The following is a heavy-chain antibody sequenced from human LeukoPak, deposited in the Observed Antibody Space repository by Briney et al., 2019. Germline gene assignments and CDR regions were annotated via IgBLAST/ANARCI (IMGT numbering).Heavy chain of an antibody. V-gene: IGHV1-46*01. Sequence: ASVKVSCKASGYTFTSYYMHWVRQAPGQGLERMGIINPSGGSTSYAQKFQGRVTLTRDTSTSTVYMELSSLRSEDTAVYYCAILRIVATISNAFDIWGQGTMVTVSS. CDR3: AILRIVATISNAFDI. J-gene: IGHJ3*02. CDR2: INPSGGST. D-gene: IGHD5-12*01. CDR1: GYTFTSYY.